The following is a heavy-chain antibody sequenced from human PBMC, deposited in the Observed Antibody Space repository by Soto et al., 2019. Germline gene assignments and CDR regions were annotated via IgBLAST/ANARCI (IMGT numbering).Heavy chain of an antibody. V-gene: IGHV3-23*01. Sequence: GGSLRLSCAASGFSINTYAMSWVRQAPGKGLEWVSSITDRGGTFYADSVKGRFTISRDKSKNTVYLQMNSLRVEDTALYYCAKDGFRKDDYWGQGTLVTVSS. CDR3: AKDGFRKDDY. J-gene: IGHJ4*02. CDR1: GFSINTYA. D-gene: IGHD6-25*01. CDR2: ITDRGGT.